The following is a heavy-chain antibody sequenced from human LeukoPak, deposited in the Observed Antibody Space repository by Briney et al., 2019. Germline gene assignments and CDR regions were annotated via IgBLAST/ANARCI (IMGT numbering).Heavy chain of an antibody. V-gene: IGHV3-21*01. CDR3: AREGSGVAGHFDY. CDR1: GFTFSSYR. D-gene: IGHD6-19*01. CDR2: ISSSSSYI. J-gene: IGHJ4*02. Sequence: GGSLRLSCAASGFTFSSYRMNWVRRTPGKGLEWVSSISSSSSYIYYADSVKGRFTISRDNAKNSLYLQMNSLRAEDTAVYYCAREGSGVAGHFDYWGQGTLVTVSS.